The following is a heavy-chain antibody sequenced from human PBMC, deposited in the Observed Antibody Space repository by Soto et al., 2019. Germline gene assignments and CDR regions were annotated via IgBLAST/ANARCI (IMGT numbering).Heavy chain of an antibody. CDR3: VRAPGPMYDAMDA. CDR2: IGKNGRDI. Sequence: PGGSLRLPCEVSGFIFSEYECNWVRQAPGKGLEWVSYIGKNGRDIYDADSVKGRFTISRDDDKSTLYLEMNSLRAEDTAVYYCVRAPGPMYDAMDAWGQGTMVTVSS. CDR1: GFIFSEYE. D-gene: IGHD2-8*01. V-gene: IGHV3-48*03. J-gene: IGHJ6*02.